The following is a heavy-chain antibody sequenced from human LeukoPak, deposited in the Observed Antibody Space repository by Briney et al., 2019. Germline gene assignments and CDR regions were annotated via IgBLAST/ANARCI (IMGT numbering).Heavy chain of an antibody. CDR2: IIPIFGTA. CDR1: GGTFSSYA. CDR3: ARDKEWYSSGWYWFDP. Sequence: ASVKVSCKASGGTFSSYAISWVRQAPGQGLEWMGGIIPIFGTANYAQKFQGRVTITADESTSTAYMEPSSLRSEGTAVYYCARDKEWYSSGWYWFDPWGQGTLVTVSS. V-gene: IGHV1-69*01. D-gene: IGHD6-19*01. J-gene: IGHJ5*02.